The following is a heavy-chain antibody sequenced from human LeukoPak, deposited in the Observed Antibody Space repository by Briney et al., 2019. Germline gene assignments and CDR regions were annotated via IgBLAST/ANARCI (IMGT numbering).Heavy chain of an antibody. Sequence: PLETLSLTCTVSGGSISSYYWSWIRQPPGKGLEWIGYIYYSGSTDSNPSLKSRVTISVDTSKNQFSLKPRSVTAADTAVYYCARRPRNDILTGTPFDYWGQGILVTVSS. CDR1: GGSISSYY. CDR2: IYYSGST. CDR3: ARRPRNDILTGTPFDY. V-gene: IGHV4-59*01. D-gene: IGHD3-9*01. J-gene: IGHJ4*02.